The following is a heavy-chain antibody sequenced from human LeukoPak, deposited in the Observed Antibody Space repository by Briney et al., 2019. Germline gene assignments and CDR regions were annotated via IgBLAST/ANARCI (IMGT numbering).Heavy chain of an antibody. CDR3: TRGSIAYYYMDV. D-gene: IGHD3-22*01. CDR2: INHSGST. Sequence: SETLSLTCAVYGGSFSGYYWSWIRQPPGKGLEWIGEINHSGSTNYNPSLKSRVTISVDTSKNQFSLKLSSVTAADTAVYYCTRGSIAYYYMDVWGKGATFTISS. J-gene: IGHJ6*03. CDR1: GGSFSGYY. V-gene: IGHV4-34*01.